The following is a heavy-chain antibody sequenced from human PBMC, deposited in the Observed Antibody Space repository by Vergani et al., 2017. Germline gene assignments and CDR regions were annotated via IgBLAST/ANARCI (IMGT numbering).Heavy chain of an antibody. CDR1: GFTFDDYA. J-gene: IGHJ6*03. CDR3: AKDTAYYYYYMDV. V-gene: IGHV3-9*01. Sequence: EVQLVESGGGLVQPGRSLRLSCAASGFTFDDYAMHWVRQAPGKGLEWVSGISWNSGSIGYADSVKGRFTISRDNAKNSLYLQMNSLRAEDTALYYCAKDTAYYYYYMDVWSEGTTVTVSS. CDR2: ISWNSGSI.